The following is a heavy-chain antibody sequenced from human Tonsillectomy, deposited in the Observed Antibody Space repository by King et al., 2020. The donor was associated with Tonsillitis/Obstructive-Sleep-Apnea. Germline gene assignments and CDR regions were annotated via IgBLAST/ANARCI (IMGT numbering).Heavy chain of an antibody. CDR3: ARDRADYDFWSGYFFGGSDY. J-gene: IGHJ4*02. D-gene: IGHD3-3*01. CDR2: IQQDGSEK. CDR1: GFTFSSYW. Sequence: VQLVESGGGLVQPGGSLRLSCAASGFTFSSYWMSWVRQAPGKGLEWVANIQQDGSEKYYVDSLKGRFTISRDTAKNSLYLQMNSLRAEDTAVYYCARDRADYDFWSGYFFGGSDYWGQGTLVTVSS. V-gene: IGHV3-7*03.